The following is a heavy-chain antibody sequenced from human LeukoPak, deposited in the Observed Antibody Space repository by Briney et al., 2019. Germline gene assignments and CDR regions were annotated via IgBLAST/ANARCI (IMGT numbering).Heavy chain of an antibody. V-gene: IGHV3-23*01. CDR3: ARDPNGDYVGAFEM. Sequence: GGPLRLSCAASGFTFSNYAMIWVRQAPGRGLEWVSAIRSGGGGTLYADSVKGCFTISRDNSKNTLFLQMNNMRAEDTAVYYCARDPNGDYVGAFEMWGPGTKVTVS. J-gene: IGHJ3*02. CDR2: IRSGGGGT. CDR1: GFTFSNYA. D-gene: IGHD4-17*01.